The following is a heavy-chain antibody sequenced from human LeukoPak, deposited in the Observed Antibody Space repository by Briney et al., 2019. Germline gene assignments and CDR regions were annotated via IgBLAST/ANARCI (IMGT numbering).Heavy chain of an antibody. J-gene: IGHJ4*02. V-gene: IGHV3-23*01. D-gene: IGHD1-26*01. Sequence: GGSLRLSCAASGFTFSTNAMSWVRQAPGKGLEWVSGISSGDNTYYVDSVKGRFTISRDNSKNTLYLQMNSLRGDDTAVYYCAKDVGKWESLHFFDYWGQGTLVTVSS. CDR2: ISSGDNT. CDR3: AKDVGKWESLHFFDY. CDR1: GFTFSTNA.